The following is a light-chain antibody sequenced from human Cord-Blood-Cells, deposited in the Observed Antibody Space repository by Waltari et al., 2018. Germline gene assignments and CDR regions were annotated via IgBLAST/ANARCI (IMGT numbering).Light chain of an antibody. CDR2: EGS. Sequence: QSALTQPASVSGSPGQSITISCTGTSSDVGSYNLVSWYQQHPGKAPKLIIYEGSKRPSGLSNRFSGSKSGNTASLTLSGLQAEDEADYYCCSYAGSSTWVFGGGTKLTVL. J-gene: IGLJ3*02. CDR3: CSYAGSSTWV. CDR1: SSDVGSYNL. V-gene: IGLV2-23*01.